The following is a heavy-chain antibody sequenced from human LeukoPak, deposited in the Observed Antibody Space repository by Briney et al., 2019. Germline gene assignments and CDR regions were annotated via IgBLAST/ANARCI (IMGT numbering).Heavy chain of an antibody. Sequence: GGSLRLSCAASGFTFSSYAMSWVRQAPGKGLEWVSAISGSGGSTYYADSVKGRFTISRDNSKNTLYLQMNSLRAEDTAVYYCAKAEGITMIVVVITPFDYWGQGILVTVSS. CDR1: GFTFSSYA. CDR2: ISGSGGST. CDR3: AKAEGITMIVVVITPFDY. D-gene: IGHD3-22*01. V-gene: IGHV3-23*01. J-gene: IGHJ4*02.